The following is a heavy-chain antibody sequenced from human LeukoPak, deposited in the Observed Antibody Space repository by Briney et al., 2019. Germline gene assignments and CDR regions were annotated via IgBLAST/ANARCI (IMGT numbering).Heavy chain of an antibody. CDR1: GGTFSSYA. Sequence: SVKVSCKASGGTFSSYAISWVRQAPGQGLEWMGRIIPILGIANYAQKFQGRVTITADKSTSTAYMELSSLRSEDTAVYYCARDRGVGATTDAFDIWGQGTMVTVSS. J-gene: IGHJ3*02. D-gene: IGHD1-26*01. CDR2: IIPILGIA. V-gene: IGHV1-69*04. CDR3: ARDRGVGATTDAFDI.